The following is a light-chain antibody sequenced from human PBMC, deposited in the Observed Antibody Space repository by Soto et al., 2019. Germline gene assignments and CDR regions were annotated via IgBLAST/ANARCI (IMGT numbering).Light chain of an antibody. CDR3: QQYDSFPFT. Sequence: DIQMTQSPSTLSASVGDTVIITCRASQSISSWLAWYQQKPGKAPKLLIYKASSLESGVPSRFSGSGSGTEFTLGISSLQPDDFATYYCQQYDSFPFTFGPGTKVDIK. CDR2: KAS. CDR1: QSISSW. J-gene: IGKJ3*01. V-gene: IGKV1-5*03.